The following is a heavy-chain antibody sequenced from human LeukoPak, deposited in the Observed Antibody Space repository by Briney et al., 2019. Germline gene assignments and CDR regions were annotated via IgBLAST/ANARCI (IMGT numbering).Heavy chain of an antibody. CDR1: GGSISSGHYY. Sequence: SQTLSLTCTVSGGSISSGHYYWTWIRQRPGRGLEWIGYIFYSGSTYYNPSLKSRITISVDTSKNQFSLKLSSVTAADTAMYFCARDPSIGDYDYVWRNYRYTGTFDIWGRGTMVIVSS. CDR2: IFYSGST. D-gene: IGHD3-16*02. V-gene: IGHV4-31*03. J-gene: IGHJ3*02. CDR3: ARDPSIGDYDYVWRNYRYTGTFDI.